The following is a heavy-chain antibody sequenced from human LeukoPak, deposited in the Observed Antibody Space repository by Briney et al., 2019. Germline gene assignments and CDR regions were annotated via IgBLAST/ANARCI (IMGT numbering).Heavy chain of an antibody. V-gene: IGHV4-38-2*02. CDR1: GYSISSGYY. D-gene: IGHD2-15*01. Sequence: PSETLSLTCTVSGYSISSGYYWGWIRQPPGKGLEWIGSIYHSGSTYYNPSLKSRVTISVDTSKNQFSLKLSSVTAADTAVYYCARHRSRGPISPLCWYMDVWGKGTTVTISS. CDR2: IYHSGST. J-gene: IGHJ6*03. CDR3: ARHRSRGPISPLCWYMDV.